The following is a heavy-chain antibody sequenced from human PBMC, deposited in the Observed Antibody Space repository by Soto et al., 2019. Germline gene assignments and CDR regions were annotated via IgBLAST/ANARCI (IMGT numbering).Heavy chain of an antibody. J-gene: IGHJ3*02. D-gene: IGHD2-21*01. Sequence: GESLKISCKGSGYSCTSYWIGWVRQMPGKGLEWMGIIYPGDSDTRYSPSFQGQVTISADKSISTAYLQWSSLKASDTAMYYCARLFPKVVDAFDIWSQGTMVTVSS. V-gene: IGHV5-51*01. CDR2: IYPGDSDT. CDR1: GYSCTSYW. CDR3: ARLFPKVVDAFDI.